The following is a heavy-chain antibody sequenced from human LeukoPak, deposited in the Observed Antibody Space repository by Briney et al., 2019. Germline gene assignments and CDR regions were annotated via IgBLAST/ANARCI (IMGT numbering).Heavy chain of an antibody. CDR3: AKVGHMEWWFGELFPQSNSNYYYYMDV. J-gene: IGHJ6*03. Sequence: GGSLRLSCAASGFTVSSNYMSWVRQAPGKGLEWVSIIYSGGSTFYADSVKGRFTISRDNSKNTLYLQMNSLRAEDTAVYYCAKVGHMEWWFGELFPQSNSNYYYYMDVWGKGTTVTISS. CDR2: IYSGGST. D-gene: IGHD3-10*01. V-gene: IGHV3-53*05. CDR1: GFTVSSNY.